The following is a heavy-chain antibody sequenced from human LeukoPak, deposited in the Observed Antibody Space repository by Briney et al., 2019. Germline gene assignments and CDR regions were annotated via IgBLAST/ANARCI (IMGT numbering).Heavy chain of an antibody. Sequence: SETLSLTCSVSGGSISSYYWSWIRQPPGKGLEWIAYIHYSGSTNYNPSLKSRLTISVDTSKNQFSLKLTSVTAADTAVYYCARHEPYRVPVAGTYYSYPTDVWGQGTTVTVSS. CDR2: IHYSGST. V-gene: IGHV4-59*08. J-gene: IGHJ6*02. D-gene: IGHD6-19*01. CDR1: GGSISSYY. CDR3: ARHEPYRVPVAGTYYSYPTDV.